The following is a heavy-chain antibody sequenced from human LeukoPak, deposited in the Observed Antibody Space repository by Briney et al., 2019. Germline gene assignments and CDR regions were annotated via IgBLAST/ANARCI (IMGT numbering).Heavy chain of an antibody. D-gene: IGHD6-19*01. V-gene: IGHV7-4-1*02. J-gene: IGHJ4*02. Sequence: ASVKVSCKASGYTFTSYAMNWVRQAPGQGLEWMGWINTNTGNPTYAQGFTGRFVFSLDTSVSTAYLQISSLKAEDTAVYYCARRDSEWQWLVRVQIAYYFDYWGQGTLVTVSS. CDR3: ARRDSEWQWLVRVQIAYYFDY. CDR2: INTNTGNP. CDR1: GYTFTSYA.